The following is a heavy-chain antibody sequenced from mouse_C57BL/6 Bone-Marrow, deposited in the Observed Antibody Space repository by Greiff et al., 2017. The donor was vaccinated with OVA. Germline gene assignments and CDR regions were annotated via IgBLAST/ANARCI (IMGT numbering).Heavy chain of an antibody. CDR1: GFTFNTYA. Sequence: EVQLVESGGGLVQPTGSLKLSCAASGFTFNTYAMHWVRQAPGKGLEWVARIRSKSSNYATYYVDSVKDRFTISRDESQSMLYLQMKNLKTEYTAMYYCWRGGNCYGYEVWFAYWGQGTLVTVSA. J-gene: IGHJ3*01. CDR2: IRSKSSNYAT. CDR3: WRGGNCYGYEVWFAY. V-gene: IGHV10-3*01. D-gene: IGHD2-2*01.